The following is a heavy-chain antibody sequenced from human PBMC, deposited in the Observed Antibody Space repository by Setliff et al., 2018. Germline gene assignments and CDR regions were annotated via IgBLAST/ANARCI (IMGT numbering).Heavy chain of an antibody. CDR3: ARGGYSSGWYGVNNYFDY. V-gene: IGHV3-11*04. CDR2: ISNDGNII. D-gene: IGHD6-19*01. Sequence: GGSLRLSCAASGFTFSHYYMTWIRQAPGKGLEWVSYISNDGNIIHYADSVKGRFTISRDNAKNSLYLQMNSLRAEDTAVYYCARGGYSSGWYGVNNYFDYWGQGTLVTVSS. CDR1: GFTFSHYY. J-gene: IGHJ4*02.